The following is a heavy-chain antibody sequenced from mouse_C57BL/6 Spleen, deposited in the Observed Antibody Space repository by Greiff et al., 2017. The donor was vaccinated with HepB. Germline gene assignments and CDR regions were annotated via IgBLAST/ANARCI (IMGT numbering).Heavy chain of an antibody. Sequence: VKLQQPGAELVMPGASVKLSCKASGYTFTSYWMHWVKQRPGQGLEWIGEIDPSDSYTNYNQKFKGKSTLTVDKSSSTAYMQRSSLTSEDSAVYYCARRAGTGFAYWGQGTLVTVSA. V-gene: IGHV1-69*01. CDR3: ARRAGTGFAY. CDR1: GYTFTSYW. J-gene: IGHJ3*01. CDR2: IDPSDSYT. D-gene: IGHD4-1*01.